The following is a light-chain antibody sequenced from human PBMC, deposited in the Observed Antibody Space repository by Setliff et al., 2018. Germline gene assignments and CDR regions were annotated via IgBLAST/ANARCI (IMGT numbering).Light chain of an antibody. Sequence: QSVLTQPPSTSGTPGQRVTISCSGSSSNIGGNTVNWYQQLPGTAPRLLIFSNNDRPSGVSNRFTGSKSGTSASLTISGLQSEDEGDYYCAAWGDSLTGSDVFGTGTKVTVL. J-gene: IGLJ1*01. V-gene: IGLV1-44*01. CDR3: AAWGDSLTGSDV. CDR1: SSNIGGNT. CDR2: SNN.